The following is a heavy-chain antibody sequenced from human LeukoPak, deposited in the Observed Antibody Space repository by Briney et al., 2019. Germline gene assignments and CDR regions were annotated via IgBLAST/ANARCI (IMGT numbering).Heavy chain of an antibody. CDR2: IYYSGST. D-gene: IGHD3-22*01. CDR3: ARLWYYDSSGYPDY. CDR1: GGSISSYY. V-gene: IGHV4-59*08. Sequence: PSETLSLTCTVSGGSISSYYWSWIRQPPGKGLEWIGYIYYSGSTNYNPSLKSRVTISVDTSKNHFSLKLSSVTAADTAVYYCARLWYYDSSGYPDYWGQGTLVTVSS. J-gene: IGHJ4*02.